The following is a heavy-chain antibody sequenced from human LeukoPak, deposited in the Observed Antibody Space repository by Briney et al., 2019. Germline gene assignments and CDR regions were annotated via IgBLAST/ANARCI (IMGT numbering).Heavy chain of an antibody. J-gene: IGHJ5*02. Sequence: SETRSLTCTVSGGSISSYYCSWIRQPPGKGLEWIGYIYYSGSTNYNPSLKSRVTISVDTSKNQFSLKLSSVTAADTAVYYCARVRYQSGWFDPWGQATLSPSPQ. D-gene: IGHD1-14*01. V-gene: IGHV4-59*01. CDR1: GGSISSYY. CDR3: ARVRYQSGWFDP. CDR2: IYYSGST.